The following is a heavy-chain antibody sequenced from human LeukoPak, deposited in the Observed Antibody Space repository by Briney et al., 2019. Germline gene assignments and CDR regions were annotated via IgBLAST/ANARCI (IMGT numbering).Heavy chain of an antibody. CDR1: GFTFSNAW. V-gene: IGHV3-15*01. CDR3: TTVCSGGSCSRGG. D-gene: IGHD2-15*01. CDR2: IKSKTDGGTT. J-gene: IGHJ4*02. Sequence: PGGSLRLSCAASGFTFSNAWMSWAREAPGKGLERVGRIKSKTDGGTTDYAAPVKGRFTISRDDSKNTLYLQMNSLKTEDTAVYYCTTVCSGGSCSRGGWGQGTLVTVSS.